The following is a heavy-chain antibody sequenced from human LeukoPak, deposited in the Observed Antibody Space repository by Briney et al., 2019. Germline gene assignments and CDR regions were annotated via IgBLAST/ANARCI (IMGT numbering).Heavy chain of an antibody. V-gene: IGHV4-4*02. CDR3: ARAHPDYVWGSYRSYGMDV. CDR2: INHSGST. Sequence: PSGTLSLTCAVSGGSISSSNWWSWVRQPPGKGLEWIGEINHSGSTNYNPSLKSRVTISVDTSKNQFSLKLSSVTAADTAVYYCARAHPDYVWGSYRSYGMDVWGQGTTVTVSS. J-gene: IGHJ6*02. D-gene: IGHD3-16*02. CDR1: GGSISSSNW.